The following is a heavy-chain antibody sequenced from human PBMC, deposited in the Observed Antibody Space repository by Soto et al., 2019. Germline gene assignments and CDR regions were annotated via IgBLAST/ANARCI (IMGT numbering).Heavy chain of an antibody. J-gene: IGHJ6*02. CDR1: GFTVGNNY. V-gene: IGHV3-66*03. CDR3: ARDWAPGYYYYYGMDV. D-gene: IGHD3-16*01. Sequence: LRLSCAASGFTVGNNYMSWVRQAPGKGLEWVSLIYSTGTTKYADSVKGRFTISRDNSKNTLYLQMNSLRAEDTAVYYCARDWAPGYYYYYGMDVWGQGTTVTVSS. CDR2: IYSTGTT.